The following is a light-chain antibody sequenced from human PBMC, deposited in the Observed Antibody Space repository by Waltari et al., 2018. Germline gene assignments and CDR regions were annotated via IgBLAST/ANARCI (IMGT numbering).Light chain of an antibody. CDR3: QTWGTGIQV. Sequence: QPVLTQSPSASASLGASVKLTCTLSSGHSSNAIAWHQQQPDKAPRFLMKVNRDGAHSKGDGIPDRFSGPSSGAERYLTISSLQSDDEADYYCQTWGTGIQVFGGGTKVSVL. J-gene: IGLJ2*01. V-gene: IGLV4-69*01. CDR2: VNRDGAH. CDR1: SGHSSNA.